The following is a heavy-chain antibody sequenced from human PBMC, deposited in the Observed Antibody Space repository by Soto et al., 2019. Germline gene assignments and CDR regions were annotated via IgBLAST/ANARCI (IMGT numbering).Heavy chain of an antibody. CDR3: GKGRRYSSGWVIDY. D-gene: IGHD6-19*01. CDR2: ISWNSGSI. CDR1: GFTFDDYA. V-gene: IGHV3-9*01. Sequence: EVQLVESGGGLVQPGRSLRLSCAASGFTFDDYAMHWVRQAPGKGLEWVSGISWNSGSIGYADSVKGRFTISRDNAKNSLYLQINRLRGEETALYYWGKGRRYSSGWVIDYLGQGTLVTVSS. J-gene: IGHJ4*02.